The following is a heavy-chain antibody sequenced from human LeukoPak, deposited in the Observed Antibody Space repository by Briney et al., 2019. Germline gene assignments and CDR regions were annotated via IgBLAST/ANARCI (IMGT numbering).Heavy chain of an antibody. D-gene: IGHD2-21*02. CDR3: TRELPREVTLDY. Sequence: GGSLRLSCAASGFTFISYGMQWVRQAPGKGLVWVSRINTDGSSTSYADSVKGRFTVSRDNAKNAVYLQVNSLRAEDTAVYFCTRELPREVTLDYWGQGTLVTVSS. V-gene: IGHV3-74*01. CDR1: GFTFISYG. J-gene: IGHJ4*01. CDR2: INTDGSST.